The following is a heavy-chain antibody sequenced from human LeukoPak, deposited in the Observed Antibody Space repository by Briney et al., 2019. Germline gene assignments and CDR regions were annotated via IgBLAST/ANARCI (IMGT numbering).Heavy chain of an antibody. CDR1: GYTLTELS. CDR3: ARGLGSGSYYGS. Sequence: ASVKVSCKVSGYTLTELSMHWVRQAPGQGLEWMGIINPSGGSASYAQKFQGRVTMTRDTSTSTVYMELISLRSEDTAVYYCARGLGSGSYYGSWGQGTLVTVSS. CDR2: INPSGGSA. J-gene: IGHJ5*02. V-gene: IGHV1-46*01. D-gene: IGHD3-10*01.